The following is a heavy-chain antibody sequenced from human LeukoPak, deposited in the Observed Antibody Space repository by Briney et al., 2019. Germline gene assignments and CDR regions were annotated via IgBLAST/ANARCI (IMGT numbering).Heavy chain of an antibody. V-gene: IGHV4-39*07. D-gene: IGHD2-15*01. CDR3: ARRLLGYCSGGSCYSGYFQH. CDR1: GGSIGSTNYY. J-gene: IGHJ1*01. Sequence: PSETLSLTCTVSGGSIGSTNYYWGWIRQPPGTGLEWIGEINHSGSTNSNPSLKSRVTISVDTSKNQFSLKLSSVTAADTAMYYCARRLLGYCSGGSCYSGYFQHWGQGTLVTVSS. CDR2: INHSGST.